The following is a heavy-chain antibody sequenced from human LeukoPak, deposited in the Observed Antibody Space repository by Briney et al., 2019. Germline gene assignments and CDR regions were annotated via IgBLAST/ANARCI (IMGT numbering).Heavy chain of an antibody. V-gene: IGHV1-24*01. D-gene: IGHD3-3*01. CDR3: ATATYYDFWSGCGMDV. J-gene: IGHJ6*02. CDR1: GYTLTELS. Sequence: ASVKVSCKVSGYTLTELSMHWVRQAPGKGLEWMGGFDPEDGETIYAQKSQGRVTMTEDTSTDTAYMELSSLRSEDTAVYYCATATYYDFWSGCGMDVWGQGTTVTVSS. CDR2: FDPEDGET.